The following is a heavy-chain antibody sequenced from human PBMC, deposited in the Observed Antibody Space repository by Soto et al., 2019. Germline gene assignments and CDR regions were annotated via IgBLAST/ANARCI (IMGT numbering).Heavy chain of an antibody. J-gene: IGHJ6*02. CDR3: ARDTTTVTTSIPNYYYYYGMDV. Sequence: SETPSLPLTVSGGFLSRGSYYWSWIRQPPGKGLEWFGYIYYSGSTNYNPSLKSRVTISVDTSKNQFSLKLSSVTAADTAVYYCARDTTTVTTSIPNYYYYYGMDVWGQGTTVTVSS. CDR2: IYYSGST. CDR1: GGFLSRGSYY. V-gene: IGHV4-61*01. D-gene: IGHD4-4*01.